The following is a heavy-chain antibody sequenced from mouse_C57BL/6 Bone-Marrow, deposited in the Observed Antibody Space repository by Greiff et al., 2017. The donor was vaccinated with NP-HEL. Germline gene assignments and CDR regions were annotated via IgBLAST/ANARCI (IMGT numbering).Heavy chain of an antibody. V-gene: IGHV5-15*01. CDR3: ARPGGGEVWSYWYFDV. CDR2: ISNLAYSI. Sequence: DVHLVESGGGLVQPGGSLKLSCAASGFTFSDYGMAWVRQAPRKGPEWVAFISNLAYSIYYADTVTGRFTISRENAKNTLYLEMSSRRSEDTAMYYCARPGGGEVWSYWYFDVWGTGTTVTVSS. CDR1: GFTFSDYG. J-gene: IGHJ1*03. D-gene: IGHD2-10*02.